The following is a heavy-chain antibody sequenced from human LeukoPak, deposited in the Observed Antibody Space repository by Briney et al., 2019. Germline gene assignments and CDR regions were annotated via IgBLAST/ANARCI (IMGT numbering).Heavy chain of an antibody. J-gene: IGHJ4*02. CDR2: IIPIFGTA. Sequence: SVKVSCKASGGTFSSYAISWVRQAPGQGLEWMGGIIPIFGTANYAQKFQGRVTITTDESTSTAYMELSSLRSEDTAVYYCARLYDSSGYYSYYFDYWGQGTLVTVSS. D-gene: IGHD3-22*01. V-gene: IGHV1-69*05. CDR3: ARLYDSSGYYSYYFDY. CDR1: GGTFSSYA.